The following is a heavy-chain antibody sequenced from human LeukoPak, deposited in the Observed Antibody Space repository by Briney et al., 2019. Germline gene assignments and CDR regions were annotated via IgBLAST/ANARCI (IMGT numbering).Heavy chain of an antibody. V-gene: IGHV4-59*01. CDR3: AGVGRNGYSFDY. CDR1: GGSISTYY. Sequence: PSETLSLTCTVSGGSISTYYWSWIRQPPGKGLEWIGYIYYSGSTNYNPSLKSRVTISVDTSKNQFSLKLSSVTAADTAVYSCAGVGRNGYSFDYWGQGTLVTVSS. J-gene: IGHJ4*02. CDR2: IYYSGST. D-gene: IGHD5-24*01.